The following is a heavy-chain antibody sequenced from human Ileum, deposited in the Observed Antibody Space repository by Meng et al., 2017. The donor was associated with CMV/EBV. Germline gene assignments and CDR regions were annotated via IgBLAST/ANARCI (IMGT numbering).Heavy chain of an antibody. CDR2: INTEGSMI. Sequence: GESLKISCAASGFTFDTYWMHWVRQAPGKGLLWVSRINTEGSMIAYADSVKGRFTISRDNAKNSLYLQMNSLRAEDTAVYFCARWGDEGANFGLDHWGQGILVTVSS. CDR3: ARWGDEGANFGLDH. CDR1: GFTFDTYW. J-gene: IGHJ4*02. V-gene: IGHV3-74*01. D-gene: IGHD1-26*01.